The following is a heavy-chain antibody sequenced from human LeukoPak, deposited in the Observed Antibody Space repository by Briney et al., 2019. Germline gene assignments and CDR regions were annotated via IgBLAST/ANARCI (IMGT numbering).Heavy chain of an antibody. D-gene: IGHD3-10*01. J-gene: IGHJ4*02. CDR3: ARSKDYGSGSVYY. V-gene: IGHV1-2*02. CDR1: GYTFTSYG. CDR2: INPNSGGT. Sequence: ASVKVSCKASGYTFTSYGISWVRQAPGQGLEWMGWINPNSGGTNYAQKFQGRVTMTRDTSISTAYMELSRLRSDDTAVYYCARSKDYGSGSVYYWGQGTLVTVSS.